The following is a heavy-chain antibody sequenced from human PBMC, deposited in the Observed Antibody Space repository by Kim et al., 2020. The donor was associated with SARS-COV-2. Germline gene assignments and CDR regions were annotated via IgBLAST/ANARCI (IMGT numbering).Heavy chain of an antibody. CDR2: IRGSGGST. V-gene: IGHV3-23*01. CDR1: GFTFNNYA. J-gene: IGHJ4*02. CDR3: AKHPKPHDYGDNFDY. Sequence: GGSLRLSCAASGFTFNNYAMSWVRQAPGKGLEWVSAIRGSGGSTYDADSVKGRFTISRDNSKNTLYLQMNSLRAEDTAIYYCAKHPKPHDYGDNFDYWGQGTLVTVSS. D-gene: IGHD4-17*01.